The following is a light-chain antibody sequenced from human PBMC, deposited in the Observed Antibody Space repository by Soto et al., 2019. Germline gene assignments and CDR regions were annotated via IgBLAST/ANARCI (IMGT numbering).Light chain of an antibody. CDR3: QQYNSYST. CDR2: HAS. J-gene: IGKJ1*01. V-gene: IGKV1-5*01. CDR1: QSISSW. Sequence: DIQMTQSPSTLSASVGDRVTITCRASQSISSWLAWYQQKPGKAPNLLIYHASSLESGVPLRFSGSGSGTEFTLTISSLQPDDFATYYRQQYNSYSTFGPGTKVEIK.